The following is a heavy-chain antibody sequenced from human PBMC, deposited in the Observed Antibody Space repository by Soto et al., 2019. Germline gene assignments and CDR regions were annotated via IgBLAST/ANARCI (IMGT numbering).Heavy chain of an antibody. V-gene: IGHV3-30*03. D-gene: IGHD1-26*01. CDR2: ISYDGSNK. J-gene: IGHJ4*02. CDR3: ASGSPLGATDY. Sequence: QVQLVESGGGVVQPGRSLRLSCAASGFTFSSYGMHWVRQAPGKGLVWVAVISYDGSNKYYADSVKGRFTISRDNSKNTLYLQMNSLRAEDTAVYYCASGSPLGATDYWGQGTLVTVSS. CDR1: GFTFSSYG.